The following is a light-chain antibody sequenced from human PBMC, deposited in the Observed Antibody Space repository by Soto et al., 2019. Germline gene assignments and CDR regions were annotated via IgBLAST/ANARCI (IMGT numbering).Light chain of an antibody. J-gene: IGKJ4*01. CDR1: QRVSSY. Sequence: EIVLTQSPATLSLSPGERATLSCRASQRVSSYLAWYQQKPGQAPRLLIFDASNRAPGIPARFSGSGSGTVFTLTISCLEPEDFAVYYCQQRSNWPQNLTFGGGTKVEIK. V-gene: IGKV3-11*01. CDR3: QQRSNWPQNLT. CDR2: DAS.